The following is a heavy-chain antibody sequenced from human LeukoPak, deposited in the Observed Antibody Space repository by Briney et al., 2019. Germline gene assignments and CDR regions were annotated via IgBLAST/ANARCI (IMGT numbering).Heavy chain of an antibody. Sequence: GGSLRLSCAASGFTFSTYAMSWVRQAPGKGLEWVSGISGSGDNTFYADSVKGRFTISRDNSKNTLYLQMNSLRAEDTAVYYCATGRIVGDYWGQGTLVTVSS. D-gene: IGHD1-26*01. CDR2: ISGSGDNT. CDR1: GFTFSTYA. V-gene: IGHV3-23*01. CDR3: ATGRIVGDY. J-gene: IGHJ4*02.